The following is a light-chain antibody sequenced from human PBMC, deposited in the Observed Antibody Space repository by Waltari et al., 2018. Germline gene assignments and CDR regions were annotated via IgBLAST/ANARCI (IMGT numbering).Light chain of an antibody. CDR1: SSNIGAGYD. J-gene: IGLJ1*01. CDR2: GNS. CDR3: QSSDSSLASLHV. Sequence: QSVLTQPPSVSGAPGQSVTIACTVSSSNIGAGYDVPWFQQLPGRVPKLLIYGNSNRPSGVPDRFSGSKSGTSASLAITGLQAEDEADYYCQSSDSSLASLHVFGTGTKVTVL. V-gene: IGLV1-40*01.